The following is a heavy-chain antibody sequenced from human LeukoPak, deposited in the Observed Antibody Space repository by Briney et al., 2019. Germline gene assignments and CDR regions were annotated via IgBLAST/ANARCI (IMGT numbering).Heavy chain of an antibody. CDR3: ARDTPIWSGYSFFDY. D-gene: IGHD3-3*01. CDR2: IYYSGST. Sequence: SETLSLTCTVSGGSISSGDYYWSWIRQPPGEGLEWIGYIYYSGSTYYNPSLKSRVTISVDTSKNQFSLKLSSVTAADTAVYYCARDTPIWSGYSFFDYWGQGTLVTVSS. J-gene: IGHJ4*02. CDR1: GGSISSGDYY. V-gene: IGHV4-30-4*01.